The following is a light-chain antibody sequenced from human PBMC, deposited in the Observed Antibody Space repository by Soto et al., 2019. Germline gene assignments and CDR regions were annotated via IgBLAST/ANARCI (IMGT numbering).Light chain of an antibody. CDR1: SSNIGSNT. V-gene: IGLV1-44*01. CDR2: SNN. CDR3: AAWDDSLNGWV. Sequence: QSVLTQPPSASGTPGQRVTISCSGSSSNIGSNTVNWYQQIPGTAPKLLMYSNNQRPSGVPDRFSGSKSGTSASLAISGLQSEDEADYYCAAWDDSLNGWVFGGGTKRTVL. J-gene: IGLJ3*02.